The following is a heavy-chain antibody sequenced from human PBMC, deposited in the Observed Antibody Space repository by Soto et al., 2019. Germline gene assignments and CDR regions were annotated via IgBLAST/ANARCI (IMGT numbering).Heavy chain of an antibody. J-gene: IGHJ3*01. CDR3: ARVKVPAAILGAFDL. V-gene: IGHV1-18*01. D-gene: IGHD2-2*02. Sequence: QAQLVQSGGEMRKPGASLKVSCKASGYTFITYGITWVRQAPGQGLEWMGWINPLKGDTNSTARFQDRLTMTTDTSTRTAYMELRSLTSDDTAVYYCARVKVPAAILGAFDLWGQGTVVTVS. CDR1: GYTFITYG. CDR2: INPLKGDT.